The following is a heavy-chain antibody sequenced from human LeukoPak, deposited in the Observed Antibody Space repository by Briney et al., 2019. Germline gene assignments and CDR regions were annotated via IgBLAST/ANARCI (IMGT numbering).Heavy chain of an antibody. CDR2: ISGSGGST. Sequence: GGSLRLSCAASGFTFSSYAMSWVRQAPGKGLEWVSAISGSGGSTYYADSVKGRFTISRDNSKNTLYLQMNSLRAEDTAVYYCAKDRLMVRGAYYHYLDYWGQGTLVTVSS. V-gene: IGHV3-23*01. J-gene: IGHJ4*02. D-gene: IGHD3-10*01. CDR1: GFTFSSYA. CDR3: AKDRLMVRGAYYHYLDY.